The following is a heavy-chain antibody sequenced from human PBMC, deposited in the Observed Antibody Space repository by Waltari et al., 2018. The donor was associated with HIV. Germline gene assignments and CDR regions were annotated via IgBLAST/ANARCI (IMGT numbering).Heavy chain of an antibody. Sequence: EVQLVESGGGLVQPGGSLRLSCAASGFTFSSYWMSWVRRAPGKGLEWVANIKQDGSEKYYVDSVKGRFTISRDNAKNSLYLQMNSLRAEDTAVYYCARDSGPDAFDIWGQGTMVTVSS. D-gene: IGHD3-10*01. J-gene: IGHJ3*02. V-gene: IGHV3-7*04. CDR1: GFTFSSYW. CDR3: ARDSGPDAFDI. CDR2: IKQDGSEK.